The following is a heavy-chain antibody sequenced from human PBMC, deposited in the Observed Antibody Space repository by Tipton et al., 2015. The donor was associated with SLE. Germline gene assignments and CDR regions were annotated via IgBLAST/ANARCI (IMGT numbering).Heavy chain of an antibody. D-gene: IGHD6-19*01. CDR1: GFSFSSYW. J-gene: IGHJ3*02. Sequence: GSLRLSCAASGFSFSSYWMHWVRQPPGKGLVWVSRINTDDSVTTYADSVKGRFTISRDNAKNTVYLQMNSLRAEDTAMYYCAKSGSGWYDASDIWGQGTMVTVSS. V-gene: IGHV3-74*01. CDR3: AKSGSGWYDASDI. CDR2: INTDDSVT.